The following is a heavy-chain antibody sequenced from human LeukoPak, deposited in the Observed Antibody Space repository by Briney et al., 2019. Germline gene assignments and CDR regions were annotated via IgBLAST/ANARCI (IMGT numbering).Heavy chain of an antibody. V-gene: IGHV3-30*14. CDR2: ISYDGSNK. CDR1: GFTFSSYA. J-gene: IGHJ4*02. D-gene: IGHD3-22*01. Sequence: GRSLRLSCAASGFTFSSYAMHWVRQAPGKGLEWVAVISYDGSNKYYADSVKGRFTISRDNSKNTLYLQMNSLRAEDTAVYYCASWTYYYHSSGYCWGEGTLVTDCS. CDR3: ASWTYYYHSSGYC.